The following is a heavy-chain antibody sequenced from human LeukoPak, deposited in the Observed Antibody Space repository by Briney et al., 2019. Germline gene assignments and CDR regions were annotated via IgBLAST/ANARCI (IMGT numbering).Heavy chain of an antibody. CDR1: GGSINSDTYY. CDR2: FYYSGST. Sequence: SETLSLTCSVSGGSINSDTYYWGWLRQPPGEGLEWIGNFYYSGSTYYNPSLKSRVTISVDTSKNQFSLKLSSVTAADTAVYYCARGGSGSYGFDYWGQGTLVTVSS. D-gene: IGHD1-26*01. CDR3: ARGGSGSYGFDY. J-gene: IGHJ4*02. V-gene: IGHV4-39*07.